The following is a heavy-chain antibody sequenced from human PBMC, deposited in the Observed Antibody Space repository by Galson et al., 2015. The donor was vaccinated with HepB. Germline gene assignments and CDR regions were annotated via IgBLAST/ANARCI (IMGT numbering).Heavy chain of an antibody. CDR2: ISAYNGNT. J-gene: IGHJ6*02. CDR1: GYTFTSYG. V-gene: IGHV1-18*01. Sequence: SVKVSCKASGYTFTSYGISWVRQAPGQGLEWMGWISAYNGNTNYAQKLQGRVTMTTDTSTSTAYMELRSLRSDDTAVYYCARDIPTVTTNPLYYYYGMDVWGQGTTVTVSS. D-gene: IGHD4-17*01. CDR3: ARDIPTVTTNPLYYYYGMDV.